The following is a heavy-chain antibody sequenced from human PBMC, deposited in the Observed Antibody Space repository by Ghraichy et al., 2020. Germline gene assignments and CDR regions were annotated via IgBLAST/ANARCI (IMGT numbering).Heavy chain of an antibody. CDR2: IRSKAHGGAT. V-gene: IGHV3-49*04. J-gene: IGHJ4*02. Sequence: GGSLRLSCRTSGFTFGDYALTWVRQAPGKGLELVSSIRSKAHGGATEYAASVKDRFTISRDDSNSVAYLQMSSLKTEDTAVYFCTRWTITSRFDYWGQGTLVTVSS. CDR1: GFTFGDYA. D-gene: IGHD1-20*01. CDR3: TRWTITSRFDY.